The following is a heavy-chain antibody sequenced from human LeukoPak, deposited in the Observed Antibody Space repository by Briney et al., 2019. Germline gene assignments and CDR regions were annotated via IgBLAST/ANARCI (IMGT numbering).Heavy chain of an antibody. CDR1: GFTFDDYA. J-gene: IGHJ3*02. CDR3: AKGHSSGWYLRKPEDAFDI. V-gene: IGHV3-9*03. Sequence: PGRSLRLSCAASGFTFDDYAMHWVRQAPGKGLEWVSGISWNSGSIGYADSVKGRFTISRDNAKNSLYLQMNSLRAEDMALYFCAKGHSSGWYLRKPEDAFDIWGQGTMVTVSS. D-gene: IGHD6-19*01. CDR2: ISWNSGSI.